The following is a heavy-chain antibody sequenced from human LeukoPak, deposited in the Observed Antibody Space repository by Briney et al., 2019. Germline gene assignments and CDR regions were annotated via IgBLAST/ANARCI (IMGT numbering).Heavy chain of an antibody. CDR1: GGSISSYY. V-gene: IGHV4-59*01. CDR2: IYYSGST. CDR3: ARDRIIVGATGNWFDP. J-gene: IGHJ5*02. D-gene: IGHD1-26*01. Sequence: SETLSLTCTVSGGSISSYYWSWIRQPPGKGLEWIGYIYYSGSTNYNPSLKSRVTISVDTSKNQFSLKPSSVTAADTAVYYCARDRIIVGATGNWFDPWGQGTLVTVSS.